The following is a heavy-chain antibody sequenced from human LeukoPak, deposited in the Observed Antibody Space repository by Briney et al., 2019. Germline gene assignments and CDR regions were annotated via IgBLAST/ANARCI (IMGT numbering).Heavy chain of an antibody. J-gene: IGHJ4*02. CDR3: ARVWGQLVDF. V-gene: IGHV3-74*01. Sequence: GGSLRLSCGASGFIFSSYWIHWVRQAPGKGLVWVSRISTDGSSTSYADSVKGRFTISRDNAKNSLYLQMNSLRAEDTAVYYCARVWGQLVDFWGQGTLLTVSS. CDR1: GFIFSSYW. D-gene: IGHD6-13*01. CDR2: ISTDGSST.